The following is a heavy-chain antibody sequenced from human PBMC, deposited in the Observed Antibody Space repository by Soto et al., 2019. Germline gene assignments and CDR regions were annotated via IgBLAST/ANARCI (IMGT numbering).Heavy chain of an antibody. D-gene: IGHD3-16*01. J-gene: IGHJ4*02. V-gene: IGHV4-34*01. CDR1: GGSFSGYY. CDR2: INHSGST. CDR3: ARGTPPYDYIWGRHFDY. Sequence: SETLSLTCAVYGGSFSGYYWSWIRQPPGKGLEWIGEINHSGSTNYNPSLKSRVTISVDTSKNQFSLKLSSVTAADTAVYYCARGTPPYDYIWGRHFDYWGQVTLVTVSS.